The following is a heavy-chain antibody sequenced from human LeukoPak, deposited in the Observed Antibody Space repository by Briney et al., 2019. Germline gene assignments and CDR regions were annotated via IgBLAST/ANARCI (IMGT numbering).Heavy chain of an antibody. CDR1: RGAFTRAA. D-gene: IGHD3-10*01. Sequence: SVKVSCKASRGAFTRAAVSWVRQAPGQGLEWMGGVLPLSGTANYAQKFQGRVTITADESTSTAYMELNSLTFQDTAVYYCATPQMSYYGSGTHYSYYYVDVWGRGTAVTVSS. CDR3: ATPQMSYYGSGTHYSYYYVDV. J-gene: IGHJ6*03. V-gene: IGHV1-69*13. CDR2: VLPLSGTA.